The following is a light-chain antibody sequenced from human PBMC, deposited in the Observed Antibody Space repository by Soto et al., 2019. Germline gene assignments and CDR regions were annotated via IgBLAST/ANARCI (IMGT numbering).Light chain of an antibody. CDR3: QQYSTYTPRT. Sequence: DIQMTQSPSTLSASVGDRVTITCRASQSISIWLAWYQQKPWKAPKILIYTASSFHSGVPSRFSGSGSWTEYTVTISSLQPDDFAAYYCQQYSTYTPRTFGQGTKVEIK. J-gene: IGKJ1*01. V-gene: IGKV1-5*03. CDR2: TAS. CDR1: QSISIW.